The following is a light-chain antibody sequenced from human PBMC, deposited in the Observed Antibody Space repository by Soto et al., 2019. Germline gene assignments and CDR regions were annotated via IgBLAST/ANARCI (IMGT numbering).Light chain of an antibody. V-gene: IGLV2-11*01. J-gene: IGLJ2*01. Sequence: QSALTQPRSVSGSPGQSVTISCTGATSNVGGYNYVPWYQQHPGKAPKLMIYDVTKRPSGVPDRFSGSKFGNTASLTISGLQAGDEADYYCCSYAGAYTHVLFGGGTQLTVL. CDR3: CSYAGAYTHVL. CDR1: TSNVGGYNY. CDR2: DVT.